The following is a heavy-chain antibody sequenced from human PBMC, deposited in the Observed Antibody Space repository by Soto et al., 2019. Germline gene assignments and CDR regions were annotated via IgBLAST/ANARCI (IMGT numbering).Heavy chain of an antibody. CDR1: GYTFLKYG. CDR3: AKDRGYGYRFDP. V-gene: IGHV1-18*01. CDR2: IQTDTGHP. J-gene: IGHJ5*02. D-gene: IGHD5-18*01. Sequence: QVQLVQSGPEVKKPGASVTVSCKASGYTFLKYGINWVRQAPGQGLEWMGGIQTDTGHPNVAQKFQDRVTMTTDTSTNTAYMEMRGLRSGDTATYYRAKDRGYGYRFDPWGQGTLVTVSS.